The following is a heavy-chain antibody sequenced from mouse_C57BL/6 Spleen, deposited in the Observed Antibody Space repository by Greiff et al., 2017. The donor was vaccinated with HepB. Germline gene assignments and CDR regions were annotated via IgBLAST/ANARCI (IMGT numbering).Heavy chain of an antibody. CDR3: ARRVTGTTLWYFDV. Sequence: EVQVVESGGGLVKPGGSLKLSCAASGFTFSDYGMHWVRQAPEKGLEWVAYISSGSSTIYYADTVKGRFTISRDNAKNTLFLQMTSLRSEDTAMYYCARRVTGTTLWYFDVWGTGTTVTVSS. V-gene: IGHV5-17*01. CDR2: ISSGSSTI. CDR1: GFTFSDYG. J-gene: IGHJ1*03. D-gene: IGHD4-1*01.